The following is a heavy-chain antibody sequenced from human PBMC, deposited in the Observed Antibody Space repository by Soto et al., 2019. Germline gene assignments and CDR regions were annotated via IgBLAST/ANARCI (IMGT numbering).Heavy chain of an antibody. CDR3: ARERGSYGYYYGMDV. CDR1: GGSISSGGYY. V-gene: IGHV4-31*03. CDR2: IYYSGST. J-gene: IGHJ6*02. D-gene: IGHD1-26*01. Sequence: PSETLSLTCTVSGGSISSGGYYWSWIRQHPGKGLEWTGYIYYSGSTYYNPSLKSRVTISVDTSKNQFSLKLSSVTAADTAVYYCARERGSYGYYYGMDVWGQGTTVTVSS.